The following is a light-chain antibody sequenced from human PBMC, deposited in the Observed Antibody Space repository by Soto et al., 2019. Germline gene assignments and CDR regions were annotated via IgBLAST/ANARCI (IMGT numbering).Light chain of an antibody. Sequence: QCVLTQPASVSGSPVQSITISCTGTSSDVGGYNYVSWYQQHPGKAPKLMIYDVSNRPSGVSYRFSGSKSGNTASLTISGLQAEDEADYYCSSYTTSSTRVFGTGTKATVL. CDR2: DVS. V-gene: IGLV2-14*01. CDR1: SSDVGGYNY. CDR3: SSYTTSSTRV. J-gene: IGLJ1*01.